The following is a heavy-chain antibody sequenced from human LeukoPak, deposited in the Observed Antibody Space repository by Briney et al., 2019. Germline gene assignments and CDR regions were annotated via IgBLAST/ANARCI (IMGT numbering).Heavy chain of an antibody. CDR3: ARVPVALSYSSGWYGAFDI. CDR2: ISSSSSTI. D-gene: IGHD6-19*01. Sequence: PGGSLRHSCAASGFTFSSYSMNWVRQAPGKGLEWVSYISSSSSTIYYADSVKGRFTISRDNAKNSLYLQMNSLRAEDTAVYYCARVPVALSYSSGWYGAFDIWGQGTMVTVSS. J-gene: IGHJ3*02. CDR1: GFTFSSYS. V-gene: IGHV3-48*04.